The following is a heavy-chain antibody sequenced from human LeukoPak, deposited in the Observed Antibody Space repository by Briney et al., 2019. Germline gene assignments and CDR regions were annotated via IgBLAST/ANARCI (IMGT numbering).Heavy chain of an antibody. D-gene: IGHD3-22*01. CDR3: TRVRKNKTYYYDSSGYYFEY. V-gene: IGHV3-49*04. CDR2: IKSQAFGGTT. CDR1: GFTFGDYA. J-gene: IGHJ4*02. Sequence: GGSLRLSCTASGFTFGDYAMSWVRQAPGKGLEWVGFIKSQAFGGTTEYAESVRGRFTISRVDSKSIAYLQMNSLKTEDTAVYYCTRVRKNKTYYYDSSGYYFEYWGQGALVTVSS.